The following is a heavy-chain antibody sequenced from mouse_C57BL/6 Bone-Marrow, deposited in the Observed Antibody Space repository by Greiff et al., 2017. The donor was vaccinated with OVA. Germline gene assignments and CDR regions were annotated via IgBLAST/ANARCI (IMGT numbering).Heavy chain of an antibody. V-gene: IGHV1-59*01. Sequence: QVQLQQPGAELVRPGTSVKLSCKASGYTFTSYWMHWVKQRPGQGLEWIGVIDPSDSYTNYNQKFKGKATLTVDTSSSTAYMQLSSLTSEDSAVYYCARVIYDGYYFYYAMDYWGQGTSVTVSS. J-gene: IGHJ4*01. D-gene: IGHD2-3*01. CDR2: IDPSDSYT. CDR1: GYTFTSYW. CDR3: ARVIYDGYYFYYAMDY.